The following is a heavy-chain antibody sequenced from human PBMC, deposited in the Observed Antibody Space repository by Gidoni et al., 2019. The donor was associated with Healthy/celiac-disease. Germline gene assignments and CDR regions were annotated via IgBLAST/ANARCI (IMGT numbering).Heavy chain of an antibody. J-gene: IGHJ5*02. Sequence: QVQLVQSGAEVKKPGASVKVSCKASGYPFTSYAMHWVRQAPGQRLEWMGWINAGNGNTKYSQKFQGRVTITRDTSASTAYMELSSLRSEDTAVYYCARDRYKAGYCSSTSCYGHWFDPWGQGTLVTVSS. CDR2: INAGNGNT. CDR3: ARDRYKAGYCSSTSCYGHWFDP. D-gene: IGHD2-2*01. CDR1: GYPFTSYA. V-gene: IGHV1-3*01.